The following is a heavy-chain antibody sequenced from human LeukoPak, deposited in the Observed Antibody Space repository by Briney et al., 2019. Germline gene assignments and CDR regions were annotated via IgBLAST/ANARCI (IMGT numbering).Heavy chain of an antibody. CDR3: ARDGTSSWYFDS. J-gene: IGHJ4*02. D-gene: IGHD6-13*01. CDR1: GFIFSDHY. V-gene: IGHV3-11*01. Sequence: KPGGSLRLSCAASGFIFSDHYMSWIRQAPGKGLEWLSYSSSSGNTTHYADSVRGRFTISRDNAKNSLFLQMNSLRLEAPALYYCARDGTSSWYFDSWGQGTLVTVAS. CDR2: SSSSGNTT.